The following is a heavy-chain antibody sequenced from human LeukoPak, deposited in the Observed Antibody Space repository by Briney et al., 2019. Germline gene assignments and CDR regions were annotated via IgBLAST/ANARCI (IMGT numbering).Heavy chain of an antibody. CDR3: AHYGDYRFLYYFDH. CDR1: GFSLSSTGVG. J-gene: IGHJ4*02. D-gene: IGHD4-17*01. Sequence: SGPMLVNPTQTLTLTCTFSGFSLSSTGVGVGWIRQPPGKALEWLALIYWDDNKLYSPSLKSRLTITKDTSKNQVVLTMTNMDPVDTATYYCAHYGDYRFLYYFDHWGQGTLVTVSS. V-gene: IGHV2-5*02. CDR2: IYWDDNK.